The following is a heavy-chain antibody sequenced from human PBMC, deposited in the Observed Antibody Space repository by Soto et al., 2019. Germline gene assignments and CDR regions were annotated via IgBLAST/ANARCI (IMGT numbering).Heavy chain of an antibody. CDR3: ARNGGSTWYYFDS. Sequence: QVQLQQWGAGLLKPSETLSLTCAVNGGSFTGYYGCWIRQSPGKGLEWIGEVSHRGRTNYNPSLKSRVTISINTSKNQSFLKLNSVTAADTGMYYCARNGGSTWYYFDSWGQGTVVTVSS. V-gene: IGHV4-34*01. CDR1: GGSFTGYY. D-gene: IGHD6-13*01. CDR2: VSHRGRT. J-gene: IGHJ4*02.